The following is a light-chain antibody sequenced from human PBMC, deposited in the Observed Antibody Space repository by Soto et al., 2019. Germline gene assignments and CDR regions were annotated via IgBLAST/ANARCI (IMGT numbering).Light chain of an antibody. CDR3: NSYTSSSPLYD. CDR2: EVR. J-gene: IGLJ1*01. V-gene: IGLV2-14*01. CDR1: SRDGGGDKY. Sequence: QSALSQPASVSGSPGQTITITCTGNSRDGGGDKYVTWDKQHPGKTPKLMTYEVRNRPSGVSNRCSGAKHGNTASRTITGLPAEDDADYYCNSYTSSSPLYDFAPVTNFTVL.